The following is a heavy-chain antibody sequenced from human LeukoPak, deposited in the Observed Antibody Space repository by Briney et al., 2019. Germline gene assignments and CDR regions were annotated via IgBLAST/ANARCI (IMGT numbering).Heavy chain of an antibody. V-gene: IGHV4-31*03. CDR3: AKVRDYGDPNDAFDF. CDR1: GDSFSSRGYY. J-gene: IGHJ3*01. CDR2: IYYSGSA. D-gene: IGHD4-17*01. Sequence: ASETLSRTCSVSGDSFSSRGYYWAWLRQHPGKGLELIAYIYYSGSAYYNPSLKSRVTISVDTSKNQFSLKLRSVTAADTAVYYCAKVRDYGDPNDAFDFWGQGTMVTVSS.